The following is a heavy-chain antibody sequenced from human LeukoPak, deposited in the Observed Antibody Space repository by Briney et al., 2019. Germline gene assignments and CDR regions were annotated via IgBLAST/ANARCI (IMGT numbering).Heavy chain of an antibody. Sequence: GRSLRLSCAASGFTFSSYAMHWVRQAPGKGLEWVAVISYDGSNKYYADSVKGRFTISRDNSENTLYLQMNSLRAEDTAVYYCAKDWELGYCSSTSCFFDYWGQGTLVTVSS. CDR2: ISYDGSNK. CDR1: GFTFSSYA. D-gene: IGHD2-2*01. J-gene: IGHJ4*02. V-gene: IGHV3-30*04. CDR3: AKDWELGYCSSTSCFFDY.